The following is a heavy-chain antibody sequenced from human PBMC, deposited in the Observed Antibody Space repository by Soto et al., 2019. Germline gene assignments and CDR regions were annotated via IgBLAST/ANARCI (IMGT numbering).Heavy chain of an antibody. V-gene: IGHV3-30-3*01. J-gene: IGHJ1*01. CDR2: ISPAGTNQ. D-gene: IGHD6-6*01. CDR3: ARENSRISPRLFQH. Sequence: GGSLILSCVASGFIFSDYAMHWARQAPGKGLEWVALISPAGTNQYYADSAKGRFTISRDNSKNTLYLQMNSLRPEDTGLYYCARENSRISPRLFQHWGHGTLVTVSS. CDR1: GFIFSDYA.